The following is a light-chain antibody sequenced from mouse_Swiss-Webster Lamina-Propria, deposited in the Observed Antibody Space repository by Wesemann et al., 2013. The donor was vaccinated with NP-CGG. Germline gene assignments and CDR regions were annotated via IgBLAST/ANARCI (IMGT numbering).Light chain of an antibody. Sequence: IYSTSNLASGVPARFSGSGSGTSYSLTISRMEAEDAATYYCHQRSSLLTFGAGTKLELK. CDR3: HQRSSLLT. V-gene: IGKV4-57*01. J-gene: IGKJ5*01. CDR2: STS.